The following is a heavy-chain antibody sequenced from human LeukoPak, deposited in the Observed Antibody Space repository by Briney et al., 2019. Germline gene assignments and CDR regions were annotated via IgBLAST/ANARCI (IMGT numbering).Heavy chain of an antibody. V-gene: IGHV4-61*02. J-gene: IGHJ4*02. CDR1: GASISSSNYY. CDR3: GRGVWFGDESPPYFDY. CDR2: IYTSEST. D-gene: IGHD3-10*01. Sequence: SQTLSLTWSLSGASISSSNYYWRWLRHPAGKGMGWIVRIYTSESTNYNPSLKRPVTISVETSRNPFTLNLSSVTAAHTVGYYCGRGVWFGDESPPYFDYWGEESLVSVSS.